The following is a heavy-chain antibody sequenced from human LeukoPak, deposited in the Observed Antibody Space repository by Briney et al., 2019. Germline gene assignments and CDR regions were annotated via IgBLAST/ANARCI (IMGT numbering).Heavy chain of an antibody. CDR1: GYSISSGYY. V-gene: IGHV4-38-2*02. J-gene: IGHJ5*02. CDR2: IYHSGST. CDR3: ARGSGIVVVPAAIGWFDP. Sequence: SETLSLTCTVSGYSISSGYYWGWIRQPPGKGLEWIGSIYHSGSTYYNPSLKSRVTISVDTSKNQFSLKLSSVTAADTAVYYCARGSGIVVVPAAIGWFDPWGQGTLSPSPQ. D-gene: IGHD2-2*01.